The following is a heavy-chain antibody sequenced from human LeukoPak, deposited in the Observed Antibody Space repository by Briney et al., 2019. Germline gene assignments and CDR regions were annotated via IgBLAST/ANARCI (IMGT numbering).Heavy chain of an antibody. J-gene: IGHJ5*02. Sequence: GGSLRLSCAASGFTFSGYWMHWVRQAPGKGLVWVSRIKSDGSSTSYADSVKGRFIISRDNAKNTLYLQMNSLRAEGTAVYYCAKGDWFDPWGQGTLVTVSS. V-gene: IGHV3-74*01. D-gene: IGHD3-16*01. CDR2: IKSDGSST. CDR3: AKGDWFDP. CDR1: GFTFSGYW.